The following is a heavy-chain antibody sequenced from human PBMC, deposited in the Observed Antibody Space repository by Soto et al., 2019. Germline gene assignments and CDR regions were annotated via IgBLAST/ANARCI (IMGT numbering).Heavy chain of an antibody. CDR2: ISAYNGNT. CDR3: ARGRYFDGNWFDP. D-gene: IGHD3-9*01. CDR1: GYTFTSYG. V-gene: IGHV1-18*01. J-gene: IGHJ5*02. Sequence: ASVKVSCKASGYTFTSYGISWVRQAPGQGLEWMGWISAYNGNTNYADSVKGRFTISRDNSKNTLYLQMNSLRAEDTAVYYCARGRYFDGNWFDPWGQGTLVTVSS.